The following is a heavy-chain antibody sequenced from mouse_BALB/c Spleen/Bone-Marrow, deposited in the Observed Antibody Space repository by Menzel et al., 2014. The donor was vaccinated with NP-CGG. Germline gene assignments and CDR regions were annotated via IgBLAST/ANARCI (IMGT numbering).Heavy chain of an antibody. CDR1: GYTFTNYW. CDR3: ARGGNYGY. J-gene: IGHJ2*01. CDR2: IFPGIGTT. D-gene: IGHD2-1*01. Sequence: PGASVKLSCKTSGYTFTNYWIQWVKQRPGQGLGWIGEIFPGIGTTYYNEKFKGKATLTIDTSSSTAHMQLSSLTSEDSAVYFCARGGNYGYWGQGTTLTVSS. V-gene: IGHV1S132*01.